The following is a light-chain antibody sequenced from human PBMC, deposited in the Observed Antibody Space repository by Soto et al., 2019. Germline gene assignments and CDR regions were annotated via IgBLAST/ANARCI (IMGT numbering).Light chain of an antibody. CDR1: QSVGNNY. J-gene: IGKJ4*01. Sequence: EIVLTQSPGTLSLSPGERATLSCRASQSVGNNYLAWYQQKPGQAPRLLIYDASSRATGIPDRFSGSGSGTDFTLTISRLEPEDFAVYYCQQSAHSPLTFGGGTKVEIK. CDR3: QQSAHSPLT. CDR2: DAS. V-gene: IGKV3-20*01.